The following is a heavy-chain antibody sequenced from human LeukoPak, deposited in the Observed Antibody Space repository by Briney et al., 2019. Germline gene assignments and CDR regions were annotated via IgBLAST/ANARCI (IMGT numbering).Heavy chain of an antibody. Sequence: ASVKVSCKASGYTFTTYYMHGVRQAPGQGLEGMGIINPSGGSTSYAQKFQGRVTMNRDTSTSTVYMELSSLTSEDTAVYYCAGDERWLRLGWFDPWGQGTLVTVSS. J-gene: IGHJ5*02. V-gene: IGHV1-46*01. CDR1: GYTFTTYY. D-gene: IGHD5-12*01. CDR3: AGDERWLRLGWFDP. CDR2: INPSGGST.